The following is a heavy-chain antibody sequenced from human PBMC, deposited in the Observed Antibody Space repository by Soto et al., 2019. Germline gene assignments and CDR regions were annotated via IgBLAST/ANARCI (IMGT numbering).Heavy chain of an antibody. V-gene: IGHV6-1*01. J-gene: IGHJ5*02. D-gene: IGHD2-2*01. CDR1: GDSVSSNSAA. CDR3: ARGGSWDIVVVPAAWGPRWFDP. Sequence: SQTLSLTCAICGDSVSSNSAAWNWIRQSPSRGLEWLGRTYYRSKWYNDYAVSVKIRITINPDTSKNQFSLQLNSVTPEDTAVYYCARGGSWDIVVVPAAWGPRWFDPWGQGTLATVSS. CDR2: TYYRSKWYN.